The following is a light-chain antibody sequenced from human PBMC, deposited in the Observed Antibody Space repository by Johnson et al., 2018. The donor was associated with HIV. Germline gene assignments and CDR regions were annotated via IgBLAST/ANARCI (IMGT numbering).Light chain of an antibody. V-gene: IGLV1-51*02. J-gene: IGLJ1*01. CDR1: SSNIGNNY. CDR2: ENN. Sequence: QSVLTQPPSVSAAPGQKVTISCSGSSSNIGNNYVSWYQQFPGTAPKLLIYENNKRPSGIPDRFSGSKSGTSTTLGITGLQTGDEAGYYCGTWDGSLSAGVFGTGTKVTVL. CDR3: GTWDGSLSAGV.